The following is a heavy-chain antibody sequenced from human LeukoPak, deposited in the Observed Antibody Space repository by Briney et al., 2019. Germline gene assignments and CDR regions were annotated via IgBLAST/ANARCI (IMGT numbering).Heavy chain of an antibody. D-gene: IGHD3-22*01. Sequence: SETLSLTCAVYGGSFSGYYWSWIRQPPGKGLEWIGEINHSGSTIYNPSLKSRVTTSVDTSKNQFSLKLSSVTAADTAVYYCARGDSIYYDSSGYSYWGQGTLVTVSS. CDR2: INHSGST. CDR3: ARGDSIYYDSSGYSY. V-gene: IGHV4-34*01. CDR1: GGSFSGYY. J-gene: IGHJ4*02.